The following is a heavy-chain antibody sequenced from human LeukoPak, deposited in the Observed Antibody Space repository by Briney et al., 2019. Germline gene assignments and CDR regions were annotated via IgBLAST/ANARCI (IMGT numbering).Heavy chain of an antibody. CDR2: INRSGGST. Sequence: GASVKVSCKASGYTFTSYHMHWVRQAPGQGLEWMGKINRSGGSTTYAQKFQGRVTMTRDTSTSTVYMELSSLRSEDTAVYYCARDYVDDIPMIKDYWGQGTLVTVSS. CDR3: ARDYVDDIPMIKDY. D-gene: IGHD2-8*01. V-gene: IGHV1-46*01. CDR1: GYTFTSYH. J-gene: IGHJ4*02.